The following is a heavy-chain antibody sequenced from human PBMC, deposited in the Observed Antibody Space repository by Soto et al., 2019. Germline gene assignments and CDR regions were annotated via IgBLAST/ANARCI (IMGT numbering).Heavy chain of an antibody. CDR1: GGSISSYY. V-gene: IGHV4-39*01. J-gene: IGHJ6*02. D-gene: IGHD3-10*01. CDR2: IYYSGST. CDR3: ARSSDYYGSGSYFYGMDV. Sequence: SERLSLTCTVSGGSISSYYWGWVRQPSGKGLEWIGSIYYSGSTYYNPSLKSRVTISVDTSKNQFSLKLSSVTAADTAVYYCARSSDYYGSGSYFYGMDVWGQGTTVT.